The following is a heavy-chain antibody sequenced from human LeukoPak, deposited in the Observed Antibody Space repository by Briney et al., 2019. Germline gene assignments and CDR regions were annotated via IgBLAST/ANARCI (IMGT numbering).Heavy chain of an antibody. V-gene: IGHV4-61*01. J-gene: IGHJ4*02. CDR3: ARAQKHTRLLWFGDSNGDFDY. CDR2: IYYSGST. CDR1: GGSVSSGSYY. D-gene: IGHD3-10*01. Sequence: PSETLSLTCTVSGGSVSSGSYYWSWIRQPPGKGLEWISYIYYSGSTNYNPSLKSRVTISVDTSKNQFSLKLSSVTAADTAVYYCARAQKHTRLLWFGDSNGDFDYWGQGTLVTVSS.